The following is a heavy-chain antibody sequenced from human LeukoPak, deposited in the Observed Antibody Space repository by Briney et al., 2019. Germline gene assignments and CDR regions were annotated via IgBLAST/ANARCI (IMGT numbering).Heavy chain of an antibody. CDR1: GYTFTGYY. Sequence: GASVKVSCKASGYTFTGYYMHWVRQAPGQGLEWMGWINPNSGGTNYAQKFQGRVTMTRDTSISTACMELSRLRSDDTAVYYCARSEYQLRRQDAFDIWGQGTMVTVSS. CDR2: INPNSGGT. J-gene: IGHJ3*02. CDR3: ARSEYQLRRQDAFDI. D-gene: IGHD2-2*01. V-gene: IGHV1-2*02.